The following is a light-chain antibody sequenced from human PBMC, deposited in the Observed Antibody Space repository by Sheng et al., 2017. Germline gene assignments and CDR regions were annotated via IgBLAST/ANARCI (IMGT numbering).Light chain of an antibody. J-gene: IGLJ3*02. V-gene: IGLV6-57*01. Sequence: NFMLTQPHSVSESPGKTVTISCTRSSGSIANNYVQWYQHRPGSSPTALIFENNQRPSGVPARFSGSIDSSSNSASLTISGLKTEDEADYYCQSYDSNNRGVFGGGTKVAVL. CDR3: QSYDSNNRGV. CDR2: ENN. CDR1: SGSIANNY.